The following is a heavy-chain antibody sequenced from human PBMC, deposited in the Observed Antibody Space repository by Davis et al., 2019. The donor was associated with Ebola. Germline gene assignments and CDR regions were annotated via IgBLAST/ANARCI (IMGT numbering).Heavy chain of an antibody. J-gene: IGHJ6*03. D-gene: IGHD1-26*01. V-gene: IGHV4-34*01. CDR1: GGSFSGYY. Sequence: PSETLSLTCAVYGGSFSGYYWSWIRQPPGKGLEWIGEINHSGSTNYNPSLKSRVTISVDTSKNQFSLKLSSVTAADTAVYYCARGGGATDYYYYMDVWGKGTTVTVSS. CDR3: ARGGGATDYYYYMDV. CDR2: INHSGST.